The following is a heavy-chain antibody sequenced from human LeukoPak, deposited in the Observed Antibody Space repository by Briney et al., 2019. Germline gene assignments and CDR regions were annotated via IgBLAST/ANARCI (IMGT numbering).Heavy chain of an antibody. V-gene: IGHV4-34*01. CDR1: SESSGGDD. J-gene: IGHJ6*03. CDR3: ARRGEPSRIAARPYPAYYYYYMDV. D-gene: IGHD6-6*01. CDR2: VSPGGST. Sequence: SETLSLTCAMHSESSGGDDWTWIRQPPGKGLEWIGEVSPGGSTRYNPSLRSRVTISLDTSRSRFSLRLSSVTAADTAVYYCARRGEPSRIAARPYPAYYYYYMDVWGKGTTVTVSS.